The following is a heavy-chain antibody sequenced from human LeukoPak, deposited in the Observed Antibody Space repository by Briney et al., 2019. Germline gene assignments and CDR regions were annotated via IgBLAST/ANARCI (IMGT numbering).Heavy chain of an antibody. CDR3: ARGGRPARRMWEYYYYYMDV. V-gene: IGHV4-61*02. Sequence: SETLSLTCTVSGGPISSGSYYWSWIRQPAGKGLEWIGRIYTSGSTNYNPSLKSRVTISVDTSKNQFSLKLSSVTAADTAVYYCARGGRPARRMWEYYYYYMDVWGKGTTVTVSS. J-gene: IGHJ6*03. CDR2: IYTSGST. D-gene: IGHD1-26*01. CDR1: GGPISSGSYY.